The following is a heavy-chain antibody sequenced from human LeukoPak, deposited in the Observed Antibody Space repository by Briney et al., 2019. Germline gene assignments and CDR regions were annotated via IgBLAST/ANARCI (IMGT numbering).Heavy chain of an antibody. V-gene: IGHV1-69*05. D-gene: IGHD3-22*01. CDR3: ARQRPHSSGSPGYFDY. CDR1: GGTFSSYA. Sequence: ASVKVSCKAYGGTFSSYAISWVRQAPGQGLEWMGGIIPIFGTANYAQKFQGRVTITTDESTSTAYMELSSLRSEDTAVYYCARQRPHSSGSPGYFDYWGQGTLVTVSS. CDR2: IIPIFGTA. J-gene: IGHJ4*02.